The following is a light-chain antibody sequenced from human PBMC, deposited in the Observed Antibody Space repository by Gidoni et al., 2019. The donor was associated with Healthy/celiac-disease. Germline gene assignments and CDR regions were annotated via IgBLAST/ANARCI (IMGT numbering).Light chain of an antibody. CDR1: QRISSY. CDR2: AAS. V-gene: IGKV1-9*01. J-gene: IGKJ5*01. CDR3: QRQKSYPRIT. Sequence: DIQLTQSPSFLSASVGDRVTITCRASQRISSYLAWYQQKPGKAPKLLIYAASTLQSGVPSRCSGSGDGTEFTLTISSLQPEDFATYDCQRQKSYPRITFGQGTRVEIK.